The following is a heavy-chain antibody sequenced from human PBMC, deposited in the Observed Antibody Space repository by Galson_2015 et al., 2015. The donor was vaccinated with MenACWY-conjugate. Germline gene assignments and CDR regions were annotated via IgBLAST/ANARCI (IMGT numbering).Heavy chain of an antibody. Sequence: SLRLSRAASGFTFSSFAMHGVREDQGTGLEWVALVSHDGSTKHYGDSLQGGFTVSKDNSPKRLNLHMNSLRAEDTGVYCCAKGAGTAISCLDYWGQGALVTVSS. D-gene: IGHD2-21*02. CDR1: GFTFSSFA. V-gene: IGHV3-30*18. CDR3: AKGAGTAISCLDY. CDR2: VSHDGSTK. J-gene: IGHJ4*02.